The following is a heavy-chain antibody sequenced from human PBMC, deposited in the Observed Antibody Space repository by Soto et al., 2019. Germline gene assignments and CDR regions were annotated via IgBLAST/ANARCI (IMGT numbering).Heavy chain of an antibody. CDR3: EGSCT. V-gene: IGHV3-23*01. D-gene: IGHD2-8*02. J-gene: IGHJ3*01. CDR2: ISGSSDRT. CDR1: GFTIRNYA. Sequence: EVQVLESGGDLVQPGGSLRLSCAASGFTIRNYAMSWVRQVPGKALEWVSGISGSSDRTYYADFVKGRFTISKDTSSNSLHLEMNMPRVEETAVYHCEGSCTWGPGTMVTVSS.